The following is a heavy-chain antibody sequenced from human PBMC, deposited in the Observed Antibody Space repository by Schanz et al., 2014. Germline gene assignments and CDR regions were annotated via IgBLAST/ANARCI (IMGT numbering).Heavy chain of an antibody. V-gene: IGHV3-7*02. J-gene: IGHJ4*02. CDR2: IKEDGSVK. Sequence: EAHLVESGGGLVQPGGSLRLSCLASGFAFSSYGMNWLRQAPGKGLEWVANIKEDGSVKDYVDSVEGRFTISRDNAKRSLFLQMNSLRVEDTAVYFCVSQTGSTNYWGQGTLVTVSS. CDR3: VSQTGSTNY. CDR1: GFAFSSYG. D-gene: IGHD6-13*01.